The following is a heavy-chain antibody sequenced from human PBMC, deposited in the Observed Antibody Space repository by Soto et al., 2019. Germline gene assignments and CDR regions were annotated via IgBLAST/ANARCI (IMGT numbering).Heavy chain of an antibody. CDR3: ARGVRFGAVIRDYYYYYGMDV. J-gene: IGHJ6*02. CDR2: ISAYNGNT. V-gene: IGHV1-18*01. D-gene: IGHD3-3*01. CDR1: GYTFTSYG. Sequence: ASVNVSCKASGYTFTSYGISWVRQAPGQGLEWMGWISAYNGNTNYAQKLQGRVTMTTDTSTSTAYMELSSLRSEDTAVYYCARGVRFGAVIRDYYYYYGMDVWGQGNTVTV.